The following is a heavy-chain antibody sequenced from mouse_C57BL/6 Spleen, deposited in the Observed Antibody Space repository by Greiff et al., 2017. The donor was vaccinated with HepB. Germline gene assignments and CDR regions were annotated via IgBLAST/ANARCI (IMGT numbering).Heavy chain of an antibody. Sequence: QVQLQQPGAELVKPGASVKLSCKASGYTFTSYWMQWVKQRPGQGLEWIGEIDPSDSYTNYNQKFKGKATLTVDTSASTAYMQLSSLTSEDSAVYYCASSQLVYAMDYWGQGTSVTVSS. CDR1: GYTFTSYW. J-gene: IGHJ4*01. CDR2: IDPSDSYT. V-gene: IGHV1-50*01. D-gene: IGHD4-1*02. CDR3: ASSQLVYAMDY.